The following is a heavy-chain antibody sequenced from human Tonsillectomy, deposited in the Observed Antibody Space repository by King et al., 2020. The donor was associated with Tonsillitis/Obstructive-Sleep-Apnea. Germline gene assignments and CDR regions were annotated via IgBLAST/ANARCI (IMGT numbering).Heavy chain of an antibody. J-gene: IGHJ4*02. CDR1: GFKFSSYA. CDR2: ISYDGSNK. CDR3: ARSIQGWHYFDY. V-gene: IGHV3-30*04. D-gene: IGHD6-19*01. Sequence: VQLVESGGGVVQPGRSLRLSCAASGFKFSSYALHWVRQAPGKGLEWVSFISYDGSNKYYADSVKGRFTISRDNPKNTLYLQMNSLRAEDTAVYYCARSIQGWHYFDYWGQGTLVTVSS.